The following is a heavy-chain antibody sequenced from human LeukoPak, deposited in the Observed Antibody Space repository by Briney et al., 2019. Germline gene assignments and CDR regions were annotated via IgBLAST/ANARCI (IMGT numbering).Heavy chain of an antibody. CDR3: TRGYYGSGSYYWFDP. V-gene: IGHV3-73*01. CDR1: GLTLIGSA. CDR2: IRSKANSYAT. Sequence: GGSLRLSCAASGLTLIGSARHWFGQASGKGLGWVGRIRSKANSYATAYAASVKGRFTISRDDSKNTAYLQMNSLKTEDTAVYYCTRGYYGSGSYYWFDPWGQGTLVTVSS. D-gene: IGHD3-10*01. J-gene: IGHJ5*02.